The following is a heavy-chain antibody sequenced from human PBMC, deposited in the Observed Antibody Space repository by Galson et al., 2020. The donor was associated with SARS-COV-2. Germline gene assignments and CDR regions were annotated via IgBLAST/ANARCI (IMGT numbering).Heavy chain of an antibody. CDR2: INHSGST. Sequence: SETLSLTCAVYGGSFSGYYWSWIRQPPGKGLEWIGEINHSGSTNYNPSLKSRVTISVDTSKNQFSLKLSSVTAADTAVYYCARGSWGLWFGETLRNWFDPWGQGTLVTVSS. J-gene: IGHJ5*02. D-gene: IGHD3-10*01. V-gene: IGHV4-34*01. CDR3: ARGSWGLWFGETLRNWFDP. CDR1: GGSFSGYY.